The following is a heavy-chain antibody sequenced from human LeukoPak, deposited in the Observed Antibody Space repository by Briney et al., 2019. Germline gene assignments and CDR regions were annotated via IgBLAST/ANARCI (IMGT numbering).Heavy chain of an antibody. CDR2: IYYSGST. J-gene: IGHJ4*02. CDR1: GGSISSGDYY. CDR3: ARHGRPDEWELLLPHFDY. V-gene: IGHV4-30-4*01. D-gene: IGHD1-26*01. Sequence: MPSETLSLTCTVSGGSISSGDYYWSWIRQPPGKGLEWIGYIYYSGSTYYNPSLKSRVTISVDTSKNQFSLKLSSVTAADTAVYYCARHGRPDEWELLLPHFDYWGQGTLVTVSS.